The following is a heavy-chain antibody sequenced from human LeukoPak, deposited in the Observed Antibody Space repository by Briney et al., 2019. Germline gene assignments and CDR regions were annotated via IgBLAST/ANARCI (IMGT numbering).Heavy chain of an antibody. Sequence: SETLSLTCTVSGGSISSYYWNWIRQPPGKGLEWIGYIYSSGNTNYNPSLKGRVTISLDTSKNQFSLKLSSVTAADTAVYYCARSPLVADYYFDYWGQGTLVTVSS. V-gene: IGHV4-59*01. CDR1: GGSISSYY. CDR3: ARSPLVADYYFDY. CDR2: IYSSGNT. J-gene: IGHJ4*02. D-gene: IGHD2-8*02.